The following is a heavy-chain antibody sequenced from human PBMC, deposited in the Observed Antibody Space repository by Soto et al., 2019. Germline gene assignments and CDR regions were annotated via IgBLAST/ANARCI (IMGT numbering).Heavy chain of an antibody. Sequence: EVQLLESGGGLVQPGGSQRLSCAASGFTFSTYAMIWVRQAPGKGLEWVSGISGSGGDTYYADSVMGRFTVSRDNSKNTLYLQMNSLSVEDTDVYYCAKDWVIGTIMYYVHHWGQGALVTVSS. CDR2: ISGSGGDT. D-gene: IGHD2-8*01. CDR1: GFTFSTYA. V-gene: IGHV3-23*01. CDR3: AKDWVIGTIMYYVHH. J-gene: IGHJ5*02.